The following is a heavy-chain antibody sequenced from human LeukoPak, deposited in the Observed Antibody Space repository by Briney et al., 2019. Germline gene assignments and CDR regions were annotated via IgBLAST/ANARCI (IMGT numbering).Heavy chain of an antibody. Sequence: GESLKISCQASGYSFTSSWIGWARQMPGKGLEWMAIINPGDSNTRYSPSFQGQVTISADKSISTVYLQWGSLKASDTAMYYCARQPGAGWFDPWGQGTLVTVSS. CDR2: INPGDSNT. J-gene: IGHJ5*02. CDR1: GYSFTSSW. CDR3: ARQPGAGWFDP. D-gene: IGHD3-10*01. V-gene: IGHV5-51*01.